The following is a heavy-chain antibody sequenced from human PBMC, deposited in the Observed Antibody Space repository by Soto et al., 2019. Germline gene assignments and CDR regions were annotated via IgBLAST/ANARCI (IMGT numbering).Heavy chain of an antibody. Sequence: GGSLRLSCAASGFTFSSYGMHWVRQAPGKGLEWVAVISYDGSNKYYADSVKGRFTISRDNSKNTLYLQMNSLRVEDTAVYYCDTFDLWGRGTLVTVSS. CDR2: ISYDGSNK. V-gene: IGHV3-30*03. CDR1: GFTFSSYG. J-gene: IGHJ2*01. CDR3: DTFDL.